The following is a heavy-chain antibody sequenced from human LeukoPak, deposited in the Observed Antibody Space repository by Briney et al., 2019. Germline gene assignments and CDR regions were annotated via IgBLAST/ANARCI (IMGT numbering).Heavy chain of an antibody. CDR2: INHSGST. Sequence: GSLRLSCAASGFTVSNAWMSWIRQPPGKGLEWIGEINHSGSTNYNPSLKSRVTISVDTSKNQFSLKLSSVTAADTAVYYCARGWGYGGNWGQGTLVTVSS. V-gene: IGHV4-34*01. CDR1: GFTVSNAW. CDR3: ARGWGYGGN. D-gene: IGHD4-23*01. J-gene: IGHJ4*02.